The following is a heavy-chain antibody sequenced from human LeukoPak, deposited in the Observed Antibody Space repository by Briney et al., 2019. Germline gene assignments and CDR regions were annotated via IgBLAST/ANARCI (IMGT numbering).Heavy chain of an antibody. CDR3: AKDLIWFGELLYYFDY. J-gene: IGHJ4*02. CDR2: ISGSGGST. CDR1: GFTFSSYA. Sequence: PGGSLRLSCAASGFTFSSYAMSWVRQAPGRGLEWVSAISGSGGSTYYAESVKGRFTISRDNSKNTLYLQMNSLRAEDTAVYYCAKDLIWFGELLYYFDYWGQGTLVTVSS. D-gene: IGHD3-10*01. V-gene: IGHV3-23*01.